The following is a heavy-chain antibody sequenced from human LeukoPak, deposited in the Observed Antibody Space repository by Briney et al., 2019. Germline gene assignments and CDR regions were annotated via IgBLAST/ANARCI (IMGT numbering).Heavy chain of an antibody. CDR1: GYTFTGYY. J-gene: IGHJ4*02. CDR3: ARALRYFDWYTNY. CDR2: INPNSGGT. Sequence: ASVKVSCKASGYTFTGYYMHWVRQAPGQGLEWMGWINPNSGGTNYAQKFQGRVTTTRDTSISTAYMELSRLRSDDTAVYYCARALRYFDWYTNYWGQGTLVTVSS. D-gene: IGHD3-9*01. V-gene: IGHV1-2*02.